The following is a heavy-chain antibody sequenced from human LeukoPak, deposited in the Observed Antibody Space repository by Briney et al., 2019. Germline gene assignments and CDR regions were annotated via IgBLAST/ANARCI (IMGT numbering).Heavy chain of an antibody. CDR1: GFTFSSYS. CDR3: ARDLGFGEFDY. CDR2: ISSSSSYI. Sequence: GGSLRLSCAASGFTFSSYSMNWVRQAPGKGLEWVSSISSSSSYIYYADSVKGRFTISRDNAKNSLYLQMNSLRAEDMAVYYCARDLGFGEFDYWGQGTLVTVFS. D-gene: IGHD3-10*01. J-gene: IGHJ4*02. V-gene: IGHV3-21*01.